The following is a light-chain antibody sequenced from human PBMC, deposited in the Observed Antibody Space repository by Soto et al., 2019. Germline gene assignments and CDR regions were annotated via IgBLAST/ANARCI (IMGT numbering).Light chain of an antibody. CDR2: YDS. V-gene: IGLV3-21*04. J-gene: IGLJ2*01. CDR1: NIGSKS. CDR3: QVRDSSSDHLVV. Sequence: SYELTQPPSVSVAPGKTGRITCGGNNIGSKSVHWYQQKPGQAPVLVIYYDSDRPSGIPERFSGSNSGNTATLTISRVEAGDEADYYCQVRDSSSDHLVVFGGGTQLTVL.